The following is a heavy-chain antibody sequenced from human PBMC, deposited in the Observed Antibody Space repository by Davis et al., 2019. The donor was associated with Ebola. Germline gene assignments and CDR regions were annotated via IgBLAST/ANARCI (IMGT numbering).Heavy chain of an antibody. D-gene: IGHD3/OR15-3a*01. J-gene: IGHJ4*02. CDR2: INPHNGNT. CDR3: ARVNDDFWTGYYSDY. Sequence: ASVKVSCKASGYTFTSYGISWVRQAPGQGLEWMGWINPHNGNTNYAQNVQGRVTMTTDTSTSTAYMELGSLRTDDTAVYYCARVNDDFWTGYYSDYWGQGTLVTVSS. V-gene: IGHV1-18*04. CDR1: GYTFTSYG.